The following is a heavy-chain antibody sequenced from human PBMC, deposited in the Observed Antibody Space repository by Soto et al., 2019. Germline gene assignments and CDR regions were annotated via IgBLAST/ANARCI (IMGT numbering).Heavy chain of an antibody. CDR3: ARDQGTGGRYYYYYMDV. CDR1: GFTFSSYS. D-gene: IGHD3-16*01. Sequence: GGSLRLSCAASGFTFSSYSMNWVRQAPGKGLEWVSSISSSSSYIYYADSVKGRFTISRDNAKNSLYLQMNSLRAEDTAVYYCARDQGTGGRYYYYYMDVWGKGTTVTVSS. J-gene: IGHJ6*03. CDR2: ISSSSSYI. V-gene: IGHV3-21*01.